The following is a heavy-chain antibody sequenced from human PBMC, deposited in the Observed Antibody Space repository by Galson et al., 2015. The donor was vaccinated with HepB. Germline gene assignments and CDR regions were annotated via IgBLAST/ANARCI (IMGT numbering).Heavy chain of an antibody. CDR2: ISYDGSNK. Sequence: SLRLSCAASGFTFSSYGMHWVRQAPGKGLEWVAVISYDGSNKYYADSVKGRFTISRDNSKNTLYLQMNSLRAEDTAVYYCAKELSKVRGYLGGKIYYYGMDVWGQGTTVTVSS. CDR1: GFTFSSYG. J-gene: IGHJ6*02. D-gene: IGHD3-10*01. CDR3: AKELSKVRGYLGGKIYYYGMDV. V-gene: IGHV3-30*18.